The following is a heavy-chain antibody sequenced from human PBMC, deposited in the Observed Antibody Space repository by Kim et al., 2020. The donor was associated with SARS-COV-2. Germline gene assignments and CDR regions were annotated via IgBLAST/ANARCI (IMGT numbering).Heavy chain of an antibody. Sequence: SVKGRFTISRDNSKNTLYLQMNSLRAEDTAVYYCAKDFSDGSVGYPTLDYWGRGTLVTVSS. CDR3: AKDFSDGSVGYPTLDY. J-gene: IGHJ4*02. V-gene: IGHV3-23*01. D-gene: IGHD3-10*01.